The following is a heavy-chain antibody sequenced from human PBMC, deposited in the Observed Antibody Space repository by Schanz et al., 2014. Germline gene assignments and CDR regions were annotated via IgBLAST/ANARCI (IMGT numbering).Heavy chain of an antibody. CDR2: ISSSGST. CDR3: AKDIAPLAARPGYGMDV. CDR1: GITFSSYG. J-gene: IGHJ6*02. Sequence: EVQLLESGGALEQPGGSLRLSCAASGITFSSYGMSWVCQAPGKGLEWVSGISSSGSTYYADSVKGRFTISRDNSKNTLYLQMNSLRAEDTAVYYCAKDIAPLAARPGYGMDVWGQGTTVTVSS. D-gene: IGHD6-13*01. V-gene: IGHV3-23*01.